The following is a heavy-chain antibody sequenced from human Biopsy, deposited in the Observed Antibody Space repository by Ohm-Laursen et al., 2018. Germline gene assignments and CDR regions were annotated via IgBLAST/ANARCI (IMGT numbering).Heavy chain of an antibody. Sequence: SVKVSCKVSGYTLTASSMHWVRQAPGRGLEWMGGLAPENGKTIYAQKFQGRITMTEDTSTDTAYMELSSLRSEDTAVYYCAADINVWNVNYWGQGTQVTVSS. V-gene: IGHV1-24*01. J-gene: IGHJ4*02. CDR1: GYTLTASS. D-gene: IGHD1-1*01. CDR2: LAPENGKT. CDR3: AADINVWNVNY.